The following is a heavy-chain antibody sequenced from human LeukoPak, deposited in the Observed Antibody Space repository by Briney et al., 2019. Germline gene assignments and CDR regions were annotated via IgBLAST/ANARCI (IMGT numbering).Heavy chain of an antibody. CDR3: AKTSNSWSPFDY. CDR2: IRYDGSNK. V-gene: IGHV3-30*02. CDR1: GFAFSSYG. J-gene: IGHJ4*02. Sequence: GGSLRLSCAASGFAFSSYGMHWVRQAPGKGLEWVAFIRYDGSNKYYADSVKGRFTISRDNSKNTLYLQMNSLKAEDTAVYYCAKTSNSWSPFDYWGQGTLVTVSS. D-gene: IGHD6-13*01.